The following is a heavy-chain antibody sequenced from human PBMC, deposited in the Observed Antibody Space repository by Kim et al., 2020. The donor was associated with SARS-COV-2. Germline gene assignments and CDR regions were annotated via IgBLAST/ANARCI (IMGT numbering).Heavy chain of an antibody. CDR2: IYPGDSDT. V-gene: IGHV5-51*01. Sequence: GESLKISCKGSGYSFTSYWIGWVRQMPGKGLEWMGIIYPGDSDTRYSPSFQGQVTISADKSISTAYLQWSSLKASDTAMYYCAITFWSGYYTGPNYFDYWGQGTLVTVSS. D-gene: IGHD3-3*01. CDR1: GYSFTSYW. J-gene: IGHJ4*02. CDR3: AITFWSGYYTGPNYFDY.